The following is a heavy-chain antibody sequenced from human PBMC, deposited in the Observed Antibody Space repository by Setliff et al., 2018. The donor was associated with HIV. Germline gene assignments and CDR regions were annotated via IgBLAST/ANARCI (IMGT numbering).Heavy chain of an antibody. CDR3: ARGVIVVPAALDYYYYMEV. D-gene: IGHD2-2*01. J-gene: IGHJ6*03. V-gene: IGHV4-34*01. CDR1: GGSFSGYY. Sequence: SETLSLTCAVYGGSFSGYYWSWVRQPPGKGLEWIGEINHSGRNNCSPSLKSRVTISVDTSKNQFSLKWRSVTAADTAVYYCARGVIVVPAALDYYYYMEVWGKGTTVTVSS. CDR2: INHSGRN.